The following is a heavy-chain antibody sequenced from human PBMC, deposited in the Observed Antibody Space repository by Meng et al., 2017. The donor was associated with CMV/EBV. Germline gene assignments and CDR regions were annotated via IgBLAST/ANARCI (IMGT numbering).Heavy chain of an antibody. CDR1: GYSFTGYY. J-gene: IGHJ5*02. CDR3: ARDFLTNWFDP. CDR2: INPNSGGT. V-gene: IGHV1-2*02. Sequence: SCKASGYSFTGYYMHWVRQAPGQGLEWMGWINPNSGGTNYAQKFQGRVTMTRDTSISTAYMELSRLRSDDTAVYYCARDFLTNWFDPWGQGTLVTVSS.